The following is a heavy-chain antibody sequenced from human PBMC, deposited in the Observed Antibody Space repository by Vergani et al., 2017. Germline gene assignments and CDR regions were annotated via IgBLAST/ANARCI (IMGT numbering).Heavy chain of an antibody. J-gene: IGHJ3*02. V-gene: IGHV3-48*03. CDR3: ARDWNAAFDI. CDR1: GFTFSSYE. D-gene: IGHD1-1*01. CDR2: ISSSGSTI. Sequence: EVQLVESGGGLVQPGGSLRLSCAASGFTFSSYEMNWVRQAPGKGLEWVSYISSSGSTIYYAVSVKGRFPISRDNAKNSLYLQMNSLRAEDTAVYYWARDWNAAFDIWGQGTMVTVSS.